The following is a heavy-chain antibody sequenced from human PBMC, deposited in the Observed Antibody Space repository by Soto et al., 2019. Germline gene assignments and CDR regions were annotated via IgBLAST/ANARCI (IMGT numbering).Heavy chain of an antibody. J-gene: IGHJ6*02. Sequence: ASVTVACTAAGSSFSIDYVRWGRKAHGKGREWMGIINPSGGSTSYAQKFQGRVTMTRDTSTSTVYMELSSLRSEDTAVYYCARDSQSTFFGVVITFYYHYYGMDVWGQGTTVTVSS. V-gene: IGHV1-46*01. CDR2: INPSGGST. D-gene: IGHD3-3*01. CDR3: ARDSQSTFFGVVITFYYHYYGMDV. CDR1: GSSFSIDY.